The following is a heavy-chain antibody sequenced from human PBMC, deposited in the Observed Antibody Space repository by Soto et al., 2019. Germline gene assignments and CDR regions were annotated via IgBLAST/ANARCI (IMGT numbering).Heavy chain of an antibody. CDR2: IYYSGST. J-gene: IGHJ4*02. D-gene: IGHD2-2*01. V-gene: IGHV4-31*03. CDR3: ARSAQYCSSTSCYRPFDY. CDR1: GGSISSGGYY. Sequence: SETLSLTCTVSGGSISSGGYYWSWIRQHPGKGLEWIGYIYYSGSTYYNPSLKSRVTISVDTSKNQFSLKLSSVTAADTAVYYCARSAQYCSSTSCYRPFDYWGQGTLVTVSS.